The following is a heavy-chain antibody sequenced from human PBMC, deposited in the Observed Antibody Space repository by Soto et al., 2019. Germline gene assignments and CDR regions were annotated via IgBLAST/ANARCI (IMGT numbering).Heavy chain of an antibody. V-gene: IGHV4-39*01. CDR2: FYYSGNT. CDR1: GGSISSGGYY. J-gene: IGHJ5*01. D-gene: IGHD3-9*01. CDR3: VRLGLRYFDWIDS. Sequence: SETLSLTCTVSGGSISSGGYYWSWIRQHPGKGLEWIGTFYYSGNTDYNPSLKSRVTISVDTPKNQFFLKLSSVTAADSAVYYCVRLGLRYFDWIDSWGQGTLVTVSS.